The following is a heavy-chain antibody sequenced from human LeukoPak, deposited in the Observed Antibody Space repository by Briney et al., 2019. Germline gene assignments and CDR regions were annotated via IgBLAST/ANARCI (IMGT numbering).Heavy chain of an antibody. CDR2: IIPIFGTA. J-gene: IGHJ3*02. CDR1: GYTFTSYD. V-gene: IGHV1-69*13. D-gene: IGHD1-26*01. Sequence: GASVKVSCKASGYTFTSYDINWVRQAPGQGLEWMGGIIPIFGTANYAQKFQGRVTITADESTSTAYMELSSLRSEDTAVYYCARVGVGALDAFDIWGQGTMVTVSS. CDR3: ARVGVGALDAFDI.